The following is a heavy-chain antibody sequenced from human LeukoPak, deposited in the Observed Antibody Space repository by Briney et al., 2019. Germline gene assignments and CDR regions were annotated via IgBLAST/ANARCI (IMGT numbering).Heavy chain of an antibody. D-gene: IGHD6-19*01. Sequence: PGGSLSLSCAASEFPFRNYAMSWAGQTPGKGLEWVPVISGDGDSRYYADSVNGRFTISRDNSKNTLYLQMNSLRAEDTALYYCAKVACSSGCYGGNAFDIWGQGTMVTVSS. CDR3: AKVACSSGCYGGNAFDI. V-gene: IGHV3-23*01. J-gene: IGHJ3*02. CDR2: ISGDGDSR. CDR1: EFPFRNYA.